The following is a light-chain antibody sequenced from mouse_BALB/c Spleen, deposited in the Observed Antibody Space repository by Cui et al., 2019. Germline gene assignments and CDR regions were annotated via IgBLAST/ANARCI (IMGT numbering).Light chain of an antibody. Sequence: DIKMTQSPASQPASLAESATITCLASQTSGTWLAWYQQKPGKSPQLLIYATTSLADGVPSRFSGSGSGTKFSFKISSIQAEDVVSYYCQQLYSTPYTFGGGTKLEIK. CDR1: QTSGTW. J-gene: IGKJ2*01. CDR2: ATT. CDR3: QQLYSTPYT. V-gene: IGKV12-98*01.